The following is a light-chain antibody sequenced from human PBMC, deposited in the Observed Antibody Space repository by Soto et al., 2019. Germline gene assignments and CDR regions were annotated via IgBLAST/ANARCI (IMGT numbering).Light chain of an antibody. V-gene: IGKV3D-20*02. J-gene: IGKJ1*01. CDR1: QTVRNNY. CDR2: DAS. CDR3: QQYTNWPKT. Sequence: EFVLTQSPGTLSLSPGERATLSCRASQTVRNNYLAWYQQKPGQAPRLLIYDASSRATGIPDRFSGGGSGTDFTLTISSLQSEDFAVYYCQQYTNWPKTFGQGTKV.